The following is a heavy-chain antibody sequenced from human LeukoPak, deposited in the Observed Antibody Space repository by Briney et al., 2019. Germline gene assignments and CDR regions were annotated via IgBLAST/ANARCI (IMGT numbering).Heavy chain of an antibody. D-gene: IGHD5-18*01. V-gene: IGHV4-34*01. CDR3: AIRKIQRKGPLGY. CDR2: INHSGST. CDR1: GGSFSGYY. J-gene: IGHJ4*02. Sequence: SETLSLTCAVYGGSFSGYYWSWIRQPPGKGLEWIGEINHSGSTNYNPSLKSRVTISVDTSKNQFSLKLSSVTAADTAVYYCAIRKIQRKGPLGYWGQGTLVTVSS.